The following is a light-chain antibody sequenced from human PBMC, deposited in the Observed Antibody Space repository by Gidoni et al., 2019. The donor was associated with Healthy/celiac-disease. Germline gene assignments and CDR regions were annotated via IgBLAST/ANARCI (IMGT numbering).Light chain of an antibody. CDR3: GTWDSSLSAYV. CDR1: SSNIGNNY. J-gene: IGLJ1*01. Sequence: QSVLTQPPSVSAAPGTKVTIYCSGSSSNIGNNYVSWYQQLPGTAPKLLIYENNKRPSGIPDRFSGSKSGTSATLGITGLQTGDEADYYCGTWDSSLSAYVFGTGTKVTVL. CDR2: ENN. V-gene: IGLV1-51*02.